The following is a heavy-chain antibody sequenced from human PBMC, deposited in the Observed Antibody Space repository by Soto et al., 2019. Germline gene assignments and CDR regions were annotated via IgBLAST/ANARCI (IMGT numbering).Heavy chain of an antibody. Sequence: QVQLVQSGAEVKKPGASVKVSCKASGYTFTSYGIIWVRQAPGQGLEWMGWISAYNGNTNYAQKLQGRVTMTTDTSTSTAYMELTRLRSDDTAVYYCARVTYYAFWSGYPNDYGMDVWGQGTTVTLSS. CDR2: ISAYNGNT. CDR3: ARVTYYAFWSGYPNDYGMDV. D-gene: IGHD3-3*01. CDR1: GYTFTSYG. V-gene: IGHV1-18*01. J-gene: IGHJ6*02.